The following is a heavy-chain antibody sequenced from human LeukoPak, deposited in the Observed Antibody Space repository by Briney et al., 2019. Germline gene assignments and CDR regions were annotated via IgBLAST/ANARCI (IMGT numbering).Heavy chain of an antibody. Sequence: SETLSLTCTVSGGFVSSGSYYWSWIRQPPGKGLEWIGYIYYSGSTNYNPSLKSRVTISVDTSKNQFSLKLSSVTAADTAVYYCARGFIVATLGPFDYWGQGTLVTVSS. V-gene: IGHV4-61*01. J-gene: IGHJ4*02. CDR3: ARGFIVATLGPFDY. D-gene: IGHD5-12*01. CDR2: IYYSGST. CDR1: GGFVSSGSYY.